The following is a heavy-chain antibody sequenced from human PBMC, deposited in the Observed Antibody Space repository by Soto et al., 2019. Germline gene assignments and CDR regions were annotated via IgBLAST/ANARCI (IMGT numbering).Heavy chain of an antibody. Sequence: QVQLVESGGGVVQPGRSLRLSCAASGFTFSSVAMHWVRQAPGKGLEWVTLIWYDGSNKYYADSVKGRFTISRDNSKNTLYLQMNSLRDEDTAVYYCARTRGHCTGGSCYYYGMDVWGQGTTVTVSS. J-gene: IGHJ6*02. CDR3: ARTRGHCTGGSCYYYGMDV. CDR1: GFTFSSVA. D-gene: IGHD2-8*02. CDR2: IWYDGSNK. V-gene: IGHV3-33*01.